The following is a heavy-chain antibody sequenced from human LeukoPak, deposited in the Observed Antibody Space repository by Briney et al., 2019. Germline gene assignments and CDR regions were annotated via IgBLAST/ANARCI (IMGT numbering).Heavy chain of an antibody. J-gene: IGHJ4*02. CDR2: ISGSGGST. Sequence: GGSLRLSCAASGFTFSSYEMNWVRQAPGKGLEWVSTISGSGGSTYYADSVKGRFTISRDNSKDTVYLQLNSLRAGDTAVYYCAKDSRSLPYCFDFWGQGTLVTVSS. V-gene: IGHV3-23*01. CDR3: AKDSRSLPYCFDF. CDR1: GFTFSSYE.